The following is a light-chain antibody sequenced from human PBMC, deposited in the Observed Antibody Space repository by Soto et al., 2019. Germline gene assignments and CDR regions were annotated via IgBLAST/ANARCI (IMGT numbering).Light chain of an antibody. V-gene: IGKV3-15*01. CDR3: QQYNNWPQT. J-gene: IGKJ1*01. CDR2: GAS. Sequence: EIVMTQSPATLSVSPGERATLSCRASQSVSGNLACYQQKPGQAPRLLIYGASTRATGIPARFSGSGSGTEFTLTISSLQSEDFAVYYCQQYNNWPQTFGQGTKVDI. CDR1: QSVSGN.